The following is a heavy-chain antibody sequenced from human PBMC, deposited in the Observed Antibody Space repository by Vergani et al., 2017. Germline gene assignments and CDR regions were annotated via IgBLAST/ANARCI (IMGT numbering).Heavy chain of an antibody. CDR2: IVVGSGNT. D-gene: IGHD3-22*01. CDR3: AADAYYYDSSAERVQH. V-gene: IGHV1-18*04. Sequence: QVQLVQSGAEVKKPGASVKVSCKASGYTFTSYGISWVRQAPGQGLEWMGWIVVGSGNTNYAQKFQERVTITRDMSTSTAYMELSSLRSEDTAVYYCAADAYYYDSSAERVQHWGQGTLVTVSS. CDR1: GYTFTSYG. J-gene: IGHJ1*01.